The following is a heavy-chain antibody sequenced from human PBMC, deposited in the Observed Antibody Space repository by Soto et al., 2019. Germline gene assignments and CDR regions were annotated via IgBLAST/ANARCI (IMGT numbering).Heavy chain of an antibody. D-gene: IGHD2-21*01. CDR3: GRDIVVPDGGLGY. CDR2: SRNKVNSYTT. J-gene: IGHJ4*02. CDR1: GFSFSDRY. Sequence: EVQLVESGGGLVQPGGSLRLSCAASGFSFSDRYMHWVHQAPGKGLEWVGRSRNKVNSYTTNYAASVQGRFTISRDDSKNLLYLQMNSLQIEDTAVYYCGRDIVVPDGGLGYWGQGTLVTVSS. V-gene: IGHV3-72*01.